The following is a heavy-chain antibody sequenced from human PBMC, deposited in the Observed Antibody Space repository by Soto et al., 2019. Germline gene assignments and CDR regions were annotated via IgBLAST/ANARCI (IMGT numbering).Heavy chain of an antibody. V-gene: IGHV3-23*01. J-gene: IGHJ4*02. CDR1: GFTFSSHA. CDR2: IDHVGANT. Sequence: GGSLRLSCAVSGFTFSSHAVTWVRQAPGTGLEWVSTIDHVGANTHYADSVKGRFTISRDNSRNTVYLQMSSLRAADTALYFCVSWVSEHFDFWGQGTPVTVSS. D-gene: IGHD3-16*01. CDR3: VSWVSEHFDF.